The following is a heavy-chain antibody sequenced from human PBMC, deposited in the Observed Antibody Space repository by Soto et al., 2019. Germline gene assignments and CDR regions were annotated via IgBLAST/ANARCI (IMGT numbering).Heavy chain of an antibody. V-gene: IGHV3-23*01. CDR2: ISGSGGST. D-gene: IGHD3-3*01. CDR1: GFTFSSYA. CDR3: AKGAITIFGVVTKWANPYYFDY. J-gene: IGHJ4*02. Sequence: EVQLLESGGGLVQPGGSLRLSCAASGFTFSSYAMSWVRQAPGKGLEWVSAISGSGGSTYYADSVKGRFTISRDNSKNTLYLQMNSLRAEDTAVYYCAKGAITIFGVVTKWANPYYFDYWGQGTLVTVSS.